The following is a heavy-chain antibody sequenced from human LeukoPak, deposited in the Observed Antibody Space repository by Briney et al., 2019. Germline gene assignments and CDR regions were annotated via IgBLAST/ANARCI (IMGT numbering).Heavy chain of an antibody. CDR2: ISAYNGNT. Sequence: ASVKVSCKASGYTFTSYGISWVRQAPGQGLEWMGWISAYNGNTNYAQKLQGRVTMTTDTSTSTAYMQLRSLRSDDTAVYYCAGDHWELRVFDYWGQGTLVTVSS. V-gene: IGHV1-18*01. J-gene: IGHJ4*02. CDR1: GYTFTSYG. CDR3: AGDHWELRVFDY. D-gene: IGHD1-26*01.